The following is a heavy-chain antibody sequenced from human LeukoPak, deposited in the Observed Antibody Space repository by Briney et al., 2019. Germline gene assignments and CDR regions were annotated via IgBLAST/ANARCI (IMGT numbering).Heavy chain of an antibody. V-gene: IGHV3-15*01. CDR1: GFTFSNAW. Sequence: GGSLRLSCAASGFTFSNAWMSWVRQAPGKGLEWVGHIKSKTDGGTTDYAAPVKGRFTISRDDSKNTLYLQMNSLKTEDTAVYYCTTEYSGYDYFDYWGQGTLVTVSS. CDR2: IKSKTDGGTT. CDR3: TTEYSGYDYFDY. J-gene: IGHJ4*02. D-gene: IGHD5-12*01.